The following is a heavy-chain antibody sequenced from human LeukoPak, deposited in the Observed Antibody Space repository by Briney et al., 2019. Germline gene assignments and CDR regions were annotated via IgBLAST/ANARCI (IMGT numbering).Heavy chain of an antibody. J-gene: IGHJ4*02. CDR1: GYTFTSYG. CDR2: ISGYNGNT. V-gene: IGHV1-18*01. D-gene: IGHD5-12*01. CDR3: ATDSGYSAYEGFDY. Sequence: ASVKVSCKASGYTFTSYGISWVRQAPGQGLEWMGWISGYNGNTNYAQNLQGRVTMTTDTSTSTAYMELRSLGSDDTAAYYCATDSGYSAYEGFDYWGQGTLVTVSS.